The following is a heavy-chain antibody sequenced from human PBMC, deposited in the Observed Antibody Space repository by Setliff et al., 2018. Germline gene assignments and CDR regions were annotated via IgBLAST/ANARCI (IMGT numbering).Heavy chain of an antibody. CDR3: ARLLAGTGGFFYYGVDV. CDR1: GGSISSSSYY. Sequence: SETLSLTCTVSGGSISSSSYYWGWIRQPPGKGLEWSGSIYYSGSTYYNPSLKSRVTISVDTSKNQFSLKLSSVTAADTAVYYCARLLAGTGGFFYYGVDVWGQGTTVTVSS. V-gene: IGHV4-39*07. D-gene: IGHD6-19*01. J-gene: IGHJ6*02. CDR2: IYYSGST.